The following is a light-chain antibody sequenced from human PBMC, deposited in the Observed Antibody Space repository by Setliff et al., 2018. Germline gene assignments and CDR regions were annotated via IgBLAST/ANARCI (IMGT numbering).Light chain of an antibody. CDR1: SSDVGGYNDVFRYNY. J-gene: IGLJ2*01. V-gene: IGLV2-8*01. CDR2: EVT. CDR3: SSYAGGNNFV. Sequence: QSALTQPPSASGSPGQSVIISCTGASSDVGGYNDVFRYNYVSWYQQYPGKAPKLLISEVTKRPSGVPDRFSGSKSGNTASLTVSGLQAEDEADYYCSSYAGGNNFVFGGGTKVTVL.